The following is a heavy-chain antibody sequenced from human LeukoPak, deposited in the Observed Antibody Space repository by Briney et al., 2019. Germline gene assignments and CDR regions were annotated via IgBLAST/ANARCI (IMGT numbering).Heavy chain of an antibody. D-gene: IGHD3-10*01. CDR3: ARYGGTYFDT. J-gene: IGHJ3*02. CDR1: GGSISPYY. V-gene: IGHV4-59*08. Sequence: SETLSLTCTVSGGSISPYYWSWIRQPPGKGLEWIGYIHYSGSTSYNHSLKSRVTISVDTSTNQFSLKLSSVTAADSAVYSCARYGGTYFDTWGQGTMVTVPS. CDR2: IHYSGST.